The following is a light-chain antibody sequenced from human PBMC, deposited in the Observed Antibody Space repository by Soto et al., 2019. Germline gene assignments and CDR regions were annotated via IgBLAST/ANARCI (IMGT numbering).Light chain of an antibody. CDR1: ESVSTN. J-gene: IGKJ4*01. CDR2: AAS. CDR3: QQYDIAKG. V-gene: IGKV3-15*01. Sequence: EIVMTQSPASLSVSPGERATLSCRASESVSTNLAWYQQKPGQPPRLLIYAASTRATGVPARFSGSGSGTEFTLTISSLQSEDFAVYYCQQYDIAKGFGGGTKVEIK.